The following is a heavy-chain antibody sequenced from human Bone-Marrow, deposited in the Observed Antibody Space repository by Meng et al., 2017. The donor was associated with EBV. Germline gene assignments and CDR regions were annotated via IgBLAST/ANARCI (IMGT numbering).Heavy chain of an antibody. Sequence: VLLPQWGAGLLKPAETLSLTCAVYGGSFSGYYWSWIRPPPGKGLEWIGEINHSGSTNYNPSLKSRVTISVDTSKNQFSLNLSSVTAADTSVYYCARGKSRDYIWGSYRIFDYWGQGTLVTVSS. CDR2: INHSGST. V-gene: IGHV4-34*01. D-gene: IGHD3-16*02. CDR3: ARGKSRDYIWGSYRIFDY. J-gene: IGHJ4*02. CDR1: GGSFSGYY.